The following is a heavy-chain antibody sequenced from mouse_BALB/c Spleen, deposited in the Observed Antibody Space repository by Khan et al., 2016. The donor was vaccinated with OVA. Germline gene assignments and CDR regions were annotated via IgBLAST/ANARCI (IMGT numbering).Heavy chain of an antibody. Sequence: EVKLLESGRSLVKPAQTLTLTCSVTGDSITSGYWNWIRKSPGNKLEYMGYISYSGNYYYNPSLKSRISITRDTSKNQYYLQLNSVTTEDTATYYCASYDYDYAGSFAYWGQGTLVTVSA. CDR2: ISYSGNY. D-gene: IGHD2-4*01. CDR1: GDSITSGY. CDR3: ASYDYDYAGSFAY. V-gene: IGHV3-8*02. J-gene: IGHJ3*01.